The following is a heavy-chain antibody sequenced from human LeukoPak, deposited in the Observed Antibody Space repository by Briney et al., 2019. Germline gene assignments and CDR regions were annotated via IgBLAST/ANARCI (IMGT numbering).Heavy chain of an antibody. D-gene: IGHD4-17*01. Sequence: SETLSLTGTVSGGSISITNWGWIRQPPGKGLEWIGNIDSSGSSHYNPSLRSRATISVDTSKSHFSLKLTSVTAADTALYYCARLIDYGGIYFYYYMDVWGKGTTVAVSS. J-gene: IGHJ6*03. CDR3: ARLIDYGGIYFYYYMDV. CDR1: GGSISITN. V-gene: IGHV4-39*02. CDR2: IDSSGSS.